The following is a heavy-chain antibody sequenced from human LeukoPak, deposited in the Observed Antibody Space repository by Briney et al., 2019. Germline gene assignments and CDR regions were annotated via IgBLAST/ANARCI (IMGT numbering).Heavy chain of an antibody. J-gene: IGHJ5*02. V-gene: IGHV4-39*07. Sequence: PSETLSLTCTVSGGSISSSSYYWGWIRQPPGKGLEWIGSIYYSGSTYYNPSLKSRVTISVDTSKNQFSLKLSSVTAADTAVYYCAREEHPNDLRIATNWFDPWGQGTLVTVSS. CDR3: AREEHPNDLRIATNWFDP. D-gene: IGHD3/OR15-3a*01. CDR2: IYYSGST. CDR1: GGSISSSSYY.